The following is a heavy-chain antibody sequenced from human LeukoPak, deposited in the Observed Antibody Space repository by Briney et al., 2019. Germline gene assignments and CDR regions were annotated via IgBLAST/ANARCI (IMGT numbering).Heavy chain of an antibody. Sequence: SETLSLTCTVSGGSISSSNWWSWVRQPPGKGLEWIGEIYHSRSTNYNPSLKSRVTISVDKSKNQFSLKLSSVTAADTAVYYCARAIRTGLGIGSFDGWGQGTLVTVSS. V-gene: IGHV4-4*02. D-gene: IGHD7-27*01. CDR1: GGSISSSNW. CDR2: IYHSRST. J-gene: IGHJ4*02. CDR3: ARAIRTGLGIGSFDG.